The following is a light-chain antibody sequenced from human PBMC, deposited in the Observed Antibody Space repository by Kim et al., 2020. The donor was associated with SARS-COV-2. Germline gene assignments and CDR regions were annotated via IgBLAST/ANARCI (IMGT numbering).Light chain of an antibody. V-gene: IGLV10-54*01. J-gene: IGLJ3*02. Sequence: RQATTLTCTGKSNNVGNQGAAWLQQHQGHPPKLISYRNNNRPSGISERLSASRSGNTASLTITGLQPEDEADYDCSAWDSSLSAWVFGGGTQLTVL. CDR2: RNN. CDR3: SAWDSSLSAWV. CDR1: SNNVGNQG.